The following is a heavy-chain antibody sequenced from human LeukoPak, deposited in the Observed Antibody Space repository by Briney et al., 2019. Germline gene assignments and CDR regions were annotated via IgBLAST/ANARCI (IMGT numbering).Heavy chain of an antibody. CDR3: ARDLLTAAGGGY. Sequence: GASVKVSCKASGYTFTGYYMHWVRQAPGQGLEWMGWINPNSGGTNYTQKFQGRVTMTRDTSISTAYMELSRLRSDDTAVYYCARDLLTAAGGGYWGQGTLVTVSS. D-gene: IGHD6-13*01. CDR2: INPNSGGT. J-gene: IGHJ4*02. V-gene: IGHV1-2*02. CDR1: GYTFTGYY.